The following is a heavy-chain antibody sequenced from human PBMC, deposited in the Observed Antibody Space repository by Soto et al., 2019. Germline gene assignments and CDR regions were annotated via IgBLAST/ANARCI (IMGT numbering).Heavy chain of an antibody. Sequence: GGSLRLSCAASGFTFSNAWMNWVRQAPGKGLEWVGRIKSKTDGGTTDYAEPVKGRFTISRDNSKNTLYLQMNSLKTEDTAVYYCSTPSLLIDGEFDYWGQGTLVTVSS. CDR1: GFTFSNAW. CDR3: STPSLLIDGEFDY. D-gene: IGHD2-15*01. CDR2: IKSKTDGGTT. J-gene: IGHJ4*02. V-gene: IGHV3-15*07.